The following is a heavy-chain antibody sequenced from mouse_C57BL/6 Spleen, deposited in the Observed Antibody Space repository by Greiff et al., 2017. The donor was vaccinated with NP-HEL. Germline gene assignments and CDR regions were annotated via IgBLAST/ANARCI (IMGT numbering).Heavy chain of an antibody. CDR3: AREGLRDFDY. V-gene: IGHV1-26*01. CDR2: INPNNGGT. Sequence: EVKLMESGPELVKPGASVKISCKASGYTFTDYYMNWVKQSHGKSLEWIGDINPNNGGTSYNQKFKGKATLTVDKSSSTAYMELRSLTSEDSAVYYCAREGLRDFDYWGQGTTLTVSS. CDR1: GYTFTDYY. J-gene: IGHJ2*01. D-gene: IGHD3-1*01.